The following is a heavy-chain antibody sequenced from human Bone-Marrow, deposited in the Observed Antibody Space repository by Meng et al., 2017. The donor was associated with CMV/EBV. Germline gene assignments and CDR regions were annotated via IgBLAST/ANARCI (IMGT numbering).Heavy chain of an antibody. D-gene: IGHD2-21*01. CDR2: INPDNGGT. V-gene: IGHV1-2*02. CDR1: GYSFTGYH. J-gene: IGHJ4*02. CDR3: ARNVFHCGSNCYYYFDY. Sequence: ASLKVSCKASGYSFTGYHIHWVRQTPGQGLEWLGWINPDNGGTHSAQKFHSRVTMTRDTSLNTAYMELDWLKSDDTAVYYCARNVFHCGSNCYYYFDYWGQGTLVTVSS.